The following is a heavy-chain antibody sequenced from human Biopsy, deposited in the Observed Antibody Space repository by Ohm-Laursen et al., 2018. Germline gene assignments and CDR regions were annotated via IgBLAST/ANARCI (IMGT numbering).Heavy chain of an antibody. D-gene: IGHD3-10*01. J-gene: IGHJ5*02. CDR1: GFTFSGYA. CDR2: VTGSGRST. Sequence: SLRLSCSASGFTFSGYAMSWVRQCPEKGLEWVSVVTGSGRSTYYTDSVKGRFSISRDNSKNTLYLQMNSLRVEDTAVYYCAKGRSGGTGHGNWFDPWGQGTRSPSPQ. V-gene: IGHV3-23*01. CDR3: AKGRSGGTGHGNWFDP.